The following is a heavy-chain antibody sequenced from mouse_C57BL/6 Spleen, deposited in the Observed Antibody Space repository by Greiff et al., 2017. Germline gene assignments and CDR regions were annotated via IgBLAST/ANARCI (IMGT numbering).Heavy chain of an antibody. D-gene: IGHD3-2*02. CDR3: ARELRLQDYAMDY. CDR2: IDPSDSYT. J-gene: IGHJ4*01. CDR1: GYTFTSYW. Sequence: QVQLKQPGAELVMPGASVKLSCKASGYTFTSYWMHWVKQRPGQGLEWIGEIDPSDSYTNYNQKFKGKSTLTVDKSSSTAYMQLSSLTSEDSAVYYCARELRLQDYAMDYWGQGTSVTVSS. V-gene: IGHV1-69*01.